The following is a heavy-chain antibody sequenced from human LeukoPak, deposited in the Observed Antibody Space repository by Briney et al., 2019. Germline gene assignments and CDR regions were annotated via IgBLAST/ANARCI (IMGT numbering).Heavy chain of an antibody. CDR2: ISYDGSNK. Sequence: GRSLRLSCAASVFTFSSYAMHWVRQAPGKGLEWVAVISYDGSNKYYADSVKGRFTISRDNSKNTLYLQMNSLRAEDTAVYYCARAGPAAIVGVDYWGQGTLVTVS. J-gene: IGHJ4*02. CDR3: ARAGPAAIVGVDY. D-gene: IGHD2-2*01. CDR1: VFTFSSYA. V-gene: IGHV3-30*04.